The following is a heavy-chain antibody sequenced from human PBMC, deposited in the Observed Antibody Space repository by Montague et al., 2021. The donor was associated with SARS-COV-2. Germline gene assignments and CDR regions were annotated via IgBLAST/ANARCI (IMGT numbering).Heavy chain of an antibody. J-gene: IGHJ4*02. V-gene: IGHV4-34*01. Sequence: SETLSLTCAVYGGSFSGYYWCWIRQPPGKGLEWIGEIYHSGSTNYHPSLKSRVTISVDTSKNQFSLRLSSVTAADTAVYYCARDRGVQYQLQMPFYFDYWGQGTLVTVSS. D-gene: IGHD2-2*01. CDR1: GGSFSGYY. CDR2: IYHSGST. CDR3: ARDRGVQYQLQMPFYFDY.